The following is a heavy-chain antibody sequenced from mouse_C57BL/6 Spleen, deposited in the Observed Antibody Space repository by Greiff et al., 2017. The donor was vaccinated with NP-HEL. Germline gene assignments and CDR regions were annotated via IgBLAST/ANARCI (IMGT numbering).Heavy chain of an antibody. CDR2: IDPSDSYT. J-gene: IGHJ2*01. V-gene: IGHV1-69*01. CDR1: GYTFTSYW. Sequence: QVQLKQPGAELVMPGASVKLSCKASGYTFTSYWMHWVKQRPGQGLEWIGEIDPSDSYTNYNQKFKGKSTLTVDKSSSTAYMQLSSLTSEDSAVYYCARGILYYSNSYYFDYWGQGTTLTVSS. CDR3: ARGILYYSNSYYFDY. D-gene: IGHD2-5*01.